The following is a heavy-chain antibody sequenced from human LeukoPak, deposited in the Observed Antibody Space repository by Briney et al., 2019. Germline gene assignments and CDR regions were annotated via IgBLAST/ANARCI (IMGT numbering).Heavy chain of an antibody. CDR1: GYTFTSYE. J-gene: IGHJ5*01. D-gene: IGHD3-3*01. CDR2: MNPNSGDT. Sequence: GASVKVSCKASGYTFTSYEINWVRQATGQGLEWMGWMNPNSGDTVYAQKFQGRVIITRSTSISTAYMELSSLRSEDTAVYYCATAGDFWSGYFRGFDSWGQGTLVTVS. V-gene: IGHV1-8*03. CDR3: ATAGDFWSGYFRGFDS.